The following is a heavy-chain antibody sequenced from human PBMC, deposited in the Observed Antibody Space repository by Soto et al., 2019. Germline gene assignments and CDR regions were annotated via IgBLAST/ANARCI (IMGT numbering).Heavy chain of an antibody. J-gene: IGHJ4*02. CDR3: ARDAGGPADY. CDR1: VESISIYY. Sequence: SETLSLTCTVSVESISIYYWSWIRQPPGKGLEWIGYMYYSGSTNYNPSLKSRVTISVDASKNQFSLKLSSVTAADTAVYYCARDAGGPADYWGQGTLVTVSS. CDR2: MYYSGST. D-gene: IGHD2-15*01. V-gene: IGHV4-59*01.